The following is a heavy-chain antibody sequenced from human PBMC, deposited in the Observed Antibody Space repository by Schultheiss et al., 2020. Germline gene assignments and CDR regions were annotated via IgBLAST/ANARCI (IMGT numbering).Heavy chain of an antibody. CDR3: ADRYGDPEYFQH. V-gene: IGHV3-30*12. Sequence: GGSLRLSCAASGFTFSSYGMHWVRQAPGKGLEWVALISYDGSNKYYADSVKGRFTISRDDSKNTLYLQMNSLKTEDTAVYYCADRYGDPEYFQHWGQGTLVNVSS. J-gene: IGHJ1*01. D-gene: IGHD4-17*01. CDR2: ISYDGSNK. CDR1: GFTFSSYG.